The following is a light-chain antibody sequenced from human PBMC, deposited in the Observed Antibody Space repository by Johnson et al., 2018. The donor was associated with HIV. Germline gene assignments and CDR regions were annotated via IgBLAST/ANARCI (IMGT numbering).Light chain of an antibody. V-gene: IGLV1-51*01. CDR3: GTWDNSLNSPV. CDR2: DNN. Sequence: QSVLTQPPSMSAAPGQRVTISCSGSSSNIGNNYVSWYQQVPGAAPKLLIYDNNRRPSGIPDRFSGSKSGTSATLRITGLQPGDEADYYCGTWDNSLNSPVFGTGTKVTVL. J-gene: IGLJ1*01. CDR1: SSNIGNNY.